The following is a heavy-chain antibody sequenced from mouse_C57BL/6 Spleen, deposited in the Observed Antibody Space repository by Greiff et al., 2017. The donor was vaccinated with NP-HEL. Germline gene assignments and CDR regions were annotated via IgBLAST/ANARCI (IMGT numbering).Heavy chain of an antibody. V-gene: IGHV1-52*01. CDR2: IDPSDSET. CDR3: ARGVSHSNYEGGAMDY. Sequence: QVQLQQPGAELVRPGSSVKLSCKASGYTFTSYWMHWVKQRPIQGLEWIGNIDPSDSETHYNQKFKDKATLTVDKSSSTAYMQLSSLTSEDSAVYYCARGVSHSNYEGGAMDYWGQGTSVTVSS. D-gene: IGHD2-5*01. CDR1: GYTFTSYW. J-gene: IGHJ4*01.